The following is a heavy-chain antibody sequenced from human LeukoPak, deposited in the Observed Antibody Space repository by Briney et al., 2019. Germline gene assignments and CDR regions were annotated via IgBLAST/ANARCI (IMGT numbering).Heavy chain of an antibody. D-gene: IGHD2-2*01. V-gene: IGHV3-23*01. CDR3: ARDQPHAASWFDP. Sequence: PGGSLRLSCAVSTINFSDYGMDWVCQAPGRGLEWVSTINPTGVRTYYADSVRGRFTISRDNSKNTVFLQINSLRVEDTAIYYCARDQPHAASWFDPWGQGTLVTVSS. J-gene: IGHJ5*02. CDR1: TINFSDYG. CDR2: INPTGVRT.